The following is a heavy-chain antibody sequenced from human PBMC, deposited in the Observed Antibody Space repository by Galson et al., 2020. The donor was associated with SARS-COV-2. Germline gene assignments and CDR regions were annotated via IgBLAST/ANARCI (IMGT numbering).Heavy chain of an antibody. D-gene: IGHD3-3*01. V-gene: IGHV3-21*01. CDR2: ISSSSSYI. Sequence: GGSLRLSCAASGFTFSSYSMNWVRQAPGKGLEWVSSISSSSSYIYYADSVKGRFTISRDNAKNSLYLQMNSLRAEDTAVYYCARGPVCYDFWSGYCPYYFDYWGQGTLVTVSS. CDR1: GFTFSSYS. J-gene: IGHJ4*02. CDR3: ARGPVCYDFWSGYCPYYFDY.